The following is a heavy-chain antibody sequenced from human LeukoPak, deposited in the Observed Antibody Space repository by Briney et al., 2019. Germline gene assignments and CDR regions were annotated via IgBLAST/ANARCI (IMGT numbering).Heavy chain of an antibody. CDR3: ARQIIVAVAGISNDAFDI. V-gene: IGHV5-51*01. Sequence: RGESLKISCKGSGYSFSSYWIGWVRQMPGKGLEWMGIIYPGDSHTRYSPSFQGQVTISADKSISTAYLQWSSLKASDTAMYYCARQIIVAVAGISNDAFDIWGQGTMVTVSS. CDR2: IYPGDSHT. CDR1: GYSFSSYW. D-gene: IGHD6-19*01. J-gene: IGHJ3*02.